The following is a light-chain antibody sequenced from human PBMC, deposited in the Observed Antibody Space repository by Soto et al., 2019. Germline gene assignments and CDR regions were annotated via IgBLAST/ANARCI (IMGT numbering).Light chain of an antibody. J-gene: IGKJ1*01. V-gene: IGKV1-5*03. CDR2: KAS. Sequence: IQMTQSPSTLSSSVGDRVTITCRASQSISSWLAWYQQKPGKAPKLLIYKASSLESGVPSRFSGSGAGTEFTLTIRSLQPEDFATYYCQHQWTFGQGTKVDIK. CDR3: QHQWT. CDR1: QSISSW.